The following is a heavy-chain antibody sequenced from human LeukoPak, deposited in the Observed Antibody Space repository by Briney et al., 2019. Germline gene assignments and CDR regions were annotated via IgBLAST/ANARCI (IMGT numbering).Heavy chain of an antibody. CDR1: GYTFTGYY. V-gene: IGHV1-2*02. J-gene: IGHJ6*02. D-gene: IGHD2-15*01. CDR2: INPNTGAT. Sequence: ASVKVSCKASGYTFTGYYMHWVRQAPGQGLEWMGWINPNTGATTYAQRFQGRVTLTRDTSISTAYMDLSRLRPDDTAVYYCASVGVVADYGLDVWGQGTTVTVSS. CDR3: ASVGVVADYGLDV.